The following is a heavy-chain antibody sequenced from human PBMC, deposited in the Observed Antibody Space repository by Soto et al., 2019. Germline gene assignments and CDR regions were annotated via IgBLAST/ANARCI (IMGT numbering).Heavy chain of an antibody. CDR2: ISYDGSNK. D-gene: IGHD2-2*01. CDR1: GFTFSSYA. J-gene: IGHJ6*01. CDR3: ARGYIVVVPAASLDV. Sequence: QVQLVESGGGVVQPGRSLRLSCAASGFTFSSYAMHWVRQAPGKGLEWVAVISYDGSNKYYADSVKGRFTISRDNSKNTLYLQMNSLRAEDTAVYYCARGYIVVVPAASLDVW. V-gene: IGHV3-30-3*01.